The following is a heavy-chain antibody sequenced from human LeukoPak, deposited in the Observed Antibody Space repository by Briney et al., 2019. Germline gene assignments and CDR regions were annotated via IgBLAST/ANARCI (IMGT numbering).Heavy chain of an antibody. CDR2: ISWNSGSI. D-gene: IGHD3-10*01. CDR1: GFTFDDYA. J-gene: IGHJ4*02. V-gene: IGHV3-9*01. CDR3: AKDDMVRGVTSFDY. Sequence: GGSLRLSCAASGFTFDDYAMHWVRQAPGKGLEWVSGISWNSGSIGYADSVKGRFTISRDNAKNSLYLQMNSLRAEDTALYYCAKDDMVRGVTSFDYWGQGTLVTVSP.